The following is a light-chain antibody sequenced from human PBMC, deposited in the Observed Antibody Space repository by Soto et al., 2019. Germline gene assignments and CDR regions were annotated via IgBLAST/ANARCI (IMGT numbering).Light chain of an antibody. Sequence: EIVLTQSPATLSLSPGERATLSCRASQSVSSYLAWYQQKPGQAPRLLIYDASNRATGIPARFSGSGSGADFTLTISSLEPEDFAVDYCQQRSNWPITCGQGTRREIK. V-gene: IGKV3-11*01. CDR2: DAS. CDR3: QQRSNWPIT. J-gene: IGKJ5*01. CDR1: QSVSSY.